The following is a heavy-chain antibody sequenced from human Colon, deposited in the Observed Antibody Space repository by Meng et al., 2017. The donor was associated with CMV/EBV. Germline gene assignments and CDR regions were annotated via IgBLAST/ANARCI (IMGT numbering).Heavy chain of an antibody. Sequence: GESLKIYWAASGFTFSDFWMGWVRQAPGKGLEWVANSRQEGNTKYYVESVKGRFTISRDNAQNSLYLQMNSLRVEDTGGYDCAAAGAAAVRQRFDYWGQGTLVTVSS. CDR1: GFTFSDFW. J-gene: IGHJ4*02. CDR2: SRQEGNTK. CDR3: AAAGAAAVRQRFDY. V-gene: IGHV3-7*01. D-gene: IGHD6-13*01.